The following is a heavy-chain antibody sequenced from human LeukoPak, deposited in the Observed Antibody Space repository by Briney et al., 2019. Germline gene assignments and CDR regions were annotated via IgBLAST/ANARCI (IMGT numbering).Heavy chain of an antibody. Sequence: SETLSLTCSVSGDSISNNDYYWDWIRQPPGKGLEWVASLSSGGNTYHNPSLKSRLTISLDTSKNQISLNLKSVTAADTAVYYCVREVVTHDLYMDVWGNGTTVTVSS. D-gene: IGHD3-22*01. J-gene: IGHJ6*03. CDR1: GDSISNNDYY. V-gene: IGHV4-39*07. CDR3: VREVVTHDLYMDV. CDR2: LSSGGNT.